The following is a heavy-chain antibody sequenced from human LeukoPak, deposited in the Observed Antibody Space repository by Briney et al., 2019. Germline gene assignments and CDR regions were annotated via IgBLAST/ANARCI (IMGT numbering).Heavy chain of an antibody. D-gene: IGHD3-22*01. CDR2: ISYSGST. Sequence: PSETLSLTCTVSGASISRYYWSWLRQPPGKGLEWIGHISYSGSTNYNPSLKSRVTISVDTSKNQFSLKLSSVTAADTAVYYCARATYYYDSSGYYGYYYYYYMDVWGKGTTVTISS. CDR1: GASISRYY. CDR3: ARATYYYDSSGYYGYYYYYYMDV. J-gene: IGHJ6*03. V-gene: IGHV4-59*08.